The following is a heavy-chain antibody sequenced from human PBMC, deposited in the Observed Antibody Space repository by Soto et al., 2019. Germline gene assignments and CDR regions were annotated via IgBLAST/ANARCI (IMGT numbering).Heavy chain of an antibody. J-gene: IGHJ5*02. Sequence: KPSETLSLTCTVSGGSISSGDYYWSWIRQPPGKGLEWIGYIYYSGTTYYNPSLKSRVTMSVDTSKNQFSLSLTSVTAADTAIYYCASRLTRRGFDPWGQGTLVTVSS. CDR2: IYYSGTT. CDR3: ASRLTRRGFDP. CDR1: GGSISSGDYY. D-gene: IGHD3-10*01. V-gene: IGHV4-30-4*01.